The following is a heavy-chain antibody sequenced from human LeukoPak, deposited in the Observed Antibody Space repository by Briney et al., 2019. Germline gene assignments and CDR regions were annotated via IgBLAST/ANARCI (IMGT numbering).Heavy chain of an antibody. D-gene: IGHD7-27*01. J-gene: IGHJ4*02. CDR1: GFNFGNYW. Sequence: PGGFLRLSCAASGFNFGNYWMTWIRQAPGKGLEWVANIKEDGIENHHVDSVKGRFTVSRDNAKNSLYLQMNSLRVEDTAVYYCARGHWGMDSWGQGALVIVSS. CDR3: ARGHWGMDS. CDR2: IKEDGIEN. V-gene: IGHV3-7*01.